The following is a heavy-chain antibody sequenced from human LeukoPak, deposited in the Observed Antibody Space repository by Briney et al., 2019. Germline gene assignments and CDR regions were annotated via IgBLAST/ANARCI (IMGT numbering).Heavy chain of an antibody. V-gene: IGHV1-69*04. CDR3: ARAPLYSSSWLAWFDP. D-gene: IGHD6-13*01. CDR2: IIPILGIA. Sequence: SVKVSCKASGGTFSSYAISWVRQAPGQGLEWMGRIIPILGIANYAQKFQGRVTITADKSTSTAYMEPSSLRSEDTAVYYCARAPLYSSSWLAWFDPWGQGTLVTVSS. J-gene: IGHJ5*02. CDR1: GGTFSSYA.